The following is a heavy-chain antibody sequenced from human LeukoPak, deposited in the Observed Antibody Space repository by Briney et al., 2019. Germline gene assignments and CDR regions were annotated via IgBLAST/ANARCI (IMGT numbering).Heavy chain of an antibody. J-gene: IGHJ3*02. V-gene: IGHV5-51*01. CDR3: AREPGYSSGWARDAFDI. Sequence: GESLKISCKGSGYSFTNYWIGWVRQMPGKGLERMGIIYPGDSDTRYSPSFQGQVTISADKSISTAYLQWSSLKASDTAMYYCAREPGYSSGWARDAFDIWGQGTMVTVSS. CDR1: GYSFTNYW. CDR2: IYPGDSDT. D-gene: IGHD6-19*01.